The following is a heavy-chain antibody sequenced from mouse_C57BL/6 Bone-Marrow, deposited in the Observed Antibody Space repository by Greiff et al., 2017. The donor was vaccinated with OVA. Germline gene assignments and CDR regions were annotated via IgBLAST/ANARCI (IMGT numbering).Heavy chain of an antibody. V-gene: IGHV1-54*01. Sequence: VQLQQSGAELVRPGTSVKVSCKASGYAFTNYLIEWVKQRPGPGLEWIGVINPGSGGTNSNEKFKGKATLTADKSSSTAYMQLSSLASEDSAVYFCARDGKEAMDYWGQGTSVTVSS. CDR2: INPGSGGT. CDR3: ARDGKEAMDY. J-gene: IGHJ4*01. CDR1: GYAFTNYL. D-gene: IGHD2-1*01.